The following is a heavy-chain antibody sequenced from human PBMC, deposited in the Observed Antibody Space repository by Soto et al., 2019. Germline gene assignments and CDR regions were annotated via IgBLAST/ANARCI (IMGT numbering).Heavy chain of an antibody. J-gene: IGHJ4*02. CDR1: GFTFSSYS. CDR2: ISSSSSTI. D-gene: IGHD6-19*01. CDR3: ARESVSDRSGWYGEWEAWVFDY. V-gene: IGHV3-48*01. Sequence: GGSLRLSCAASGFTFSSYSMNWVRQAPGKGLEWVSYISSSSSTIYYADSVKGRFTISRDNAKNSLYLQMNSLRAEDTAVYYCARESVSDRSGWYGEWEAWVFDYWGQGTLVTVSS.